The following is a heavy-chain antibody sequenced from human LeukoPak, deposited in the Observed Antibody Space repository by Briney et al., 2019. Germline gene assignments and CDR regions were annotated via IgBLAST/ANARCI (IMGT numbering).Heavy chain of an antibody. D-gene: IGHD1-26*01. Sequence: GGSLRLSCAASAFTFSDYWMTWVRQAPGKGLEWVSSISSSSSYIYYADSVKGRFTISRDNAKNSLYLQMNSLRAEDTAVYYCASMYSGSSLYMDVWGKGTTVTVSS. J-gene: IGHJ6*03. V-gene: IGHV3-21*01. CDR3: ASMYSGSSLYMDV. CDR1: AFTFSDYW. CDR2: ISSSSSYI.